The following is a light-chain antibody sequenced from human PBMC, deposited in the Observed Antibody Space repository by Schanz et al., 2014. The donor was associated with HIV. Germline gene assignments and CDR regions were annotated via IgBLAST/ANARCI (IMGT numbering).Light chain of an antibody. J-gene: IGLJ2*01. Sequence: QSVLTQPPSASGTTGQRVTIFCSGSSSNIGSNPVNWYQHLPGTAPKVVIYNNNQRPSGVPDRLSGSKSGTSASLAISGLQSEDEADYYCAAWDDSLNGVVFGGGTKLTVL. CDR2: NNN. V-gene: IGLV1-44*01. CDR3: AAWDDSLNGVV. CDR1: SSNIGSNP.